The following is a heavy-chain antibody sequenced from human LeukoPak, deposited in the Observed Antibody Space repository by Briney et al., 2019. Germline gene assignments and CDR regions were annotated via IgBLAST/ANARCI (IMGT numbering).Heavy chain of an antibody. CDR1: GFTFSSSA. CDR3: AAAPKGYCSSNSCRGDYIDY. D-gene: IGHD2-2*01. J-gene: IGHJ4*02. V-gene: IGHV1-58*02. CDR2: IVVGSGHT. Sequence: TSVKVSCKASGFTFSSSAMQWVRQARGQRLEGIGWIVVGSGHTNYAQSFQERVTITRDMSTSTAYMELSSLRSEDTAVYYCAAAPKGYCSSNSCRGDYIDYWGQGTLVTVSS.